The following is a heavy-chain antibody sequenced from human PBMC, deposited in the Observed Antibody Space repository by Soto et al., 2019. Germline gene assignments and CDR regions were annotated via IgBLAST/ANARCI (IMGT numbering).Heavy chain of an antibody. CDR1: GFTFSGHY. CDR2: LTNDGGYT. J-gene: IGHJ3*01. CDR3: AQDRRDHTTRTDAIDV. V-gene: IGHV3-11*01. Sequence: GGSLRLSCTASGFTFSGHYMNWIRQAPGKGLEWLAYLTNDGGYTYYADSVRGRFTIWRDNAKDSLYLQINDLRADDTGVYYCAQDRRDHTTRTDAIDVWGQGTTVTVSS. D-gene: IGHD1-26*01.